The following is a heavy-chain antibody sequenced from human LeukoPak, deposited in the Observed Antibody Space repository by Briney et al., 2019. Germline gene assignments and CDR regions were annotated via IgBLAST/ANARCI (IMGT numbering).Heavy chain of an antibody. CDR2: IYHSGST. D-gene: IGHD3-3*01. V-gene: IGHV4-30-2*01. CDR3: ARASGYSSSPFDY. J-gene: IGHJ4*02. Sequence: SQTLSLTCAVSGGSFSSGGYSWSWIRQPPGKGLEWIGYIYHSGSTYYNPSLKSRVTISVDRSKNQFSLKLSSVTAADTAVYYCARASGYSSSPFDYWGQGTLVTVSS. CDR1: GGSFSSGGYS.